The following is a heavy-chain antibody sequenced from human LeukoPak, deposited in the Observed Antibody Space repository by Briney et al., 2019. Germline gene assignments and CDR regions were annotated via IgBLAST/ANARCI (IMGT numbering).Heavy chain of an antibody. Sequence: GGSLRLSCAASGFTFSSYAMSWVRQAPGKGLEWVSAISGSGGSTYYTDSVKGRFTISRDNAKNSLYLQMNSLRAEDTAVYYCARVGYDSSEYYFDYWGQGTLVTVSS. D-gene: IGHD3-22*01. J-gene: IGHJ4*02. V-gene: IGHV3-23*01. CDR1: GFTFSSYA. CDR2: ISGSGGST. CDR3: ARVGYDSSEYYFDY.